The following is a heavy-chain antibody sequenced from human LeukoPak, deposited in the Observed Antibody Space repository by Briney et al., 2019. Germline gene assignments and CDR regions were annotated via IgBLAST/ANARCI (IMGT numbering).Heavy chain of an antibody. V-gene: IGHV4-61*01. D-gene: IGHD4-23*01. CDR3: ARDGGMVSFDY. Sequence: SGTLSLTCTVSGCSDSSGSYYWIWIRQPPGKGLEWIGYIYSSGSTNYNPSLKSRVTISVDTSKNQFSLKLSSVTAADTAVYYCARDGGMVSFDYWGQGTLVTVSS. J-gene: IGHJ4*02. CDR1: GCSDSSGSYY. CDR2: IYSSGST.